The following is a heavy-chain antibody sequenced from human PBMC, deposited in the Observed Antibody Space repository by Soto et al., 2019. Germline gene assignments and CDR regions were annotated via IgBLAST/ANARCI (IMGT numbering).Heavy chain of an antibody. CDR3: ARTTFCDIFTAYDSLFEY. D-gene: IGHD3-9*01. Sequence: QVQLQESGPGLVKPSQTLTLTCTVSGGSISSGSFYWSWIRQHPGKGLEWIGHISDSGSSYYNPSLESRVTISDDTSNTQFSLKLSAVTAAYTAVYFCARTTFCDIFTAYDSLFEYWRQGTLVTVSS. V-gene: IGHV4-31*03. CDR2: ISDSGSS. CDR1: GGSISSGSFY. J-gene: IGHJ4*02.